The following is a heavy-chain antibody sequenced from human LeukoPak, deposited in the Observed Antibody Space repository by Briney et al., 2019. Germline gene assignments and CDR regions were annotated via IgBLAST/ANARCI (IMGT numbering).Heavy chain of an antibody. Sequence: SETLSLTCTVSGNSISSGYYWGWIRPPPGKGLEWIGIIYHTGTTYYNSSLKSRVTISVDTSKNQFSLKLNFVTAADTAVHYCARKGRGPYGSVNGYFDYWGQGTLVTVSS. D-gene: IGHD3-10*01. J-gene: IGHJ4*02. V-gene: IGHV4-38-2*02. CDR1: GNSISSGYY. CDR3: ARKGRGPYGSVNGYFDY. CDR2: IYHTGTT.